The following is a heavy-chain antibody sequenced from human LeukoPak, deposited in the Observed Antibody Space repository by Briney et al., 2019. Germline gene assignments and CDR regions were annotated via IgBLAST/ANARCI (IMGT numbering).Heavy chain of an antibody. D-gene: IGHD3-10*01. V-gene: IGHV4-39*07. CDR3: ATYQYYYGSGSYKY. Sequence: SETLSLTCTVSGGSISSYSYYWGWIRQPPGKGLEWVGSIYYSGRTYYNPSLNSRVTISVDTSKNQFSLKLSSVTAADTAVYYCATYQYYYGSGSYKYWGQGILVTVSS. J-gene: IGHJ4*02. CDR2: IYYSGRT. CDR1: GGSISSYSYY.